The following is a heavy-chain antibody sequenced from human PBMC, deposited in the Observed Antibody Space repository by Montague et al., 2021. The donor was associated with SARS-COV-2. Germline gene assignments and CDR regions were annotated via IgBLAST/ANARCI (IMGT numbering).Heavy chain of an antibody. CDR2: IYTSGST. CDR3: AREPPVRVAFGVEKTYCYYGVDY. CDR1: GGSISSYY. Sequence: SETLSLTCTVSGGSISSYYWSWIRQPAGKGLEWIGRIYTSGSTNYNPSLKSRVTMSVDTSKNQFSLKLSSVTAADTAVYYCAREPPVRVAFGVEKTYCYYGVDYWGQGTTVTVSS. J-gene: IGHJ6*02. V-gene: IGHV4-4*07. D-gene: IGHD3-3*01.